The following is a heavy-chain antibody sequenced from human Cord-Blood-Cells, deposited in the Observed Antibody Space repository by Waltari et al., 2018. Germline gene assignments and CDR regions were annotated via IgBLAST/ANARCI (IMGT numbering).Heavy chain of an antibody. Sequence: EVQLVESGGGLVQPGGSLRLSGAASGFTFSSYEINWVRQAPGKGLEWVSYISSSGSTIYYADSVKGRFTISRDNAKNSLYLQMNSLRAEDTAVYYCAREGRVGATFDYWGQGTLVTVSS. J-gene: IGHJ4*02. D-gene: IGHD1-26*01. V-gene: IGHV3-48*03. CDR3: AREGRVGATFDY. CDR1: GFTFSSYE. CDR2: ISSSGSTI.